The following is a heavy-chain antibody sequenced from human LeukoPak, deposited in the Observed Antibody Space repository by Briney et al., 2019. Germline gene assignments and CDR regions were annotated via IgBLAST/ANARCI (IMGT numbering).Heavy chain of an antibody. CDR2: ISYDGSNK. CDR3: AKEGSDDY. Sequence: GGSLRLSCAASGFTFSSYAMHWVRQAPGKGLEWVAVISYDGSNKYYADSVKGRFTISRDNSKNTLYLQMNSLSSEDTAVYYCAKEGSDDYWGQGTLVTVSS. J-gene: IGHJ4*02. V-gene: IGHV3-30*04. CDR1: GFTFSSYA.